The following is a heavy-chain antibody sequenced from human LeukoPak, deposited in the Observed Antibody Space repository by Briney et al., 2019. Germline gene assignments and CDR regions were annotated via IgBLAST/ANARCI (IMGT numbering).Heavy chain of an antibody. D-gene: IGHD5-18*01. CDR3: ARHADTGWFDP. CDR1: GGSISSYY. CDR2: IYYSGST. Sequence: SETVSLTCTVSGGSISSYYWSWIRQPPGKGLEWIGYIYYSGSTNYNPSLKSRVTISVDTSKNQFSLQLSSVTAADTAVYYCARHADTGWFDPWGQGTLVTVSS. V-gene: IGHV4-59*08. J-gene: IGHJ5*02.